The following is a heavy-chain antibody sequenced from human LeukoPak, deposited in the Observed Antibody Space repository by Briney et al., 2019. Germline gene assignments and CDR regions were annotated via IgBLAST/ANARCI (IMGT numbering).Heavy chain of an antibody. J-gene: IGHJ4*02. CDR2: ISGSGGST. CDR1: GFTFSNYA. V-gene: IGHV3-23*01. D-gene: IGHD3-9*01. CDR3: AKAWSYDILTGYYSY. Sequence: GGSLRLSCAASGFTFSNYAMSWVRQAPGKGLEWVSAISGSGGSTYYADSVKGRFTISRDNSKNTLYLQMNSLRAEDTAVYYCAKAWSYDILTGYYSYWGQGTLVTVSS.